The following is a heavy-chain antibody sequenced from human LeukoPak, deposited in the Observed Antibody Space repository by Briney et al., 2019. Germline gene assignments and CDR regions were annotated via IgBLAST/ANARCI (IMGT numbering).Heavy chain of an antibody. CDR1: GGSISSYY. V-gene: IGHV4-59*08. Sequence: SETLSLTCTVSGGSISSYYWSWIRQPPGKGLEWIGYIYYSGSTNYNPSLKSRVTISVDTSKNQFSLKLSSVTAADTAVNYCARHGLGITIFQAYYYGMDVWGQGTTVTVSS. CDR2: IYYSGST. CDR3: ARHGLGITIFQAYYYGMDV. D-gene: IGHD3-9*01. J-gene: IGHJ6*02.